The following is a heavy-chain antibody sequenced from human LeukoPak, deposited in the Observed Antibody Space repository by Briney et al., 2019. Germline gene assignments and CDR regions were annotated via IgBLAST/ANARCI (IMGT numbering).Heavy chain of an antibody. CDR2: ISSSSSYI. J-gene: IGHJ3*02. Sequence: GGSLRLSCAASGFTLSSYSMNWVRQAPGKGLEWVSSISSSSSYIYYADSVKGRFTISRDNAKNSLYLQMDSLRAEDTAVYYCASANAFDIWGQGTMVTVSS. CDR1: GFTLSSYS. CDR3: ASANAFDI. V-gene: IGHV3-21*01.